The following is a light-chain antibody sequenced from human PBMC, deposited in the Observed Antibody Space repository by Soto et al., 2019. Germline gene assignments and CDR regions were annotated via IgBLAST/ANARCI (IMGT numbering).Light chain of an antibody. CDR3: SSYTSTTKV. J-gene: IGLJ2*01. Sequence: QSVLTQPPSASGSPGQSVTISCTGTPSDVGGYISVSWYQQHPGKAPKLIIYEVSNRPSGVSNRFSGSKSGNTASLTISGLQAEDEADYYCSSYTSTTKVFGGGTKLTVL. CDR1: PSDVGGYIS. CDR2: EVS. V-gene: IGLV2-14*01.